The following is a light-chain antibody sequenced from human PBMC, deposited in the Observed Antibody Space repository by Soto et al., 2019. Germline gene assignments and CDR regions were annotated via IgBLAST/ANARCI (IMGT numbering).Light chain of an antibody. Sequence: EIVLTQSPGTLSLSPGERATLSCRASQSVSSIYFAWYQQKPGQAPRLLIYGASSRATGIPDRFSGSGSGTDFTLTISRLEPEEFAVYYCQQYGSSLWTFGQGTKVEIK. CDR1: QSVSSIY. CDR2: GAS. CDR3: QQYGSSLWT. J-gene: IGKJ1*01. V-gene: IGKV3-20*01.